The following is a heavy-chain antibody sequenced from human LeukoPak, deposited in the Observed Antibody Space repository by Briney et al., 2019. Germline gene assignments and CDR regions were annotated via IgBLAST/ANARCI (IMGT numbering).Heavy chain of an antibody. V-gene: IGHV3-23*01. D-gene: IGHD6-13*01. J-gene: IGHJ1*01. Sequence: GGSLRLSCAASGFTFSSYAMSWVRQAPGKGLEWVSAISGSGGSTYYADSVKGRFTISRDNSLNTLYLQMNRPRPFIIAVYYCAKDQGGIAAAEYFQHWGQGTLVTVSS. CDR2: ISGSGGST. CDR3: AKDQGGIAAAEYFQH. CDR1: GFTFSSYA.